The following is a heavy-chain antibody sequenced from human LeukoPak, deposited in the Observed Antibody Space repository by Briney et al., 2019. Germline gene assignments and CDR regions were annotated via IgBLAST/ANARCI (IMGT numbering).Heavy chain of an antibody. CDR2: IRSKANSYAT. J-gene: IGHJ4*02. Sequence: GGSLRLSCAASGFTLSGSAMHWVRQASGKGLEWVGRIRSKANSYATAYAASVKGRFTISRDDSKNTAYLQMNSLKTEDTAVYYCTRRVGAKSFWGQGTLVTVSS. D-gene: IGHD1-26*01. V-gene: IGHV3-73*01. CDR3: TRRVGAKSF. CDR1: GFTLSGSA.